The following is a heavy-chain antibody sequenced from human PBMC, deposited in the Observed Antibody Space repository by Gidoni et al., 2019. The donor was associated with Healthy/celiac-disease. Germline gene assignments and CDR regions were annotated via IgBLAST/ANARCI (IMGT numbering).Heavy chain of an antibody. CDR2: ISAGDSDT. V-gene: IGHV5-51*01. Sequence: EVQLVQSGAEVKKHGESLKFSCKGSGYSFTSYWIGWVCQWPGKGLEGMGFISAGDSDTRYIPSFQCQVTISADKTISTAYLQWSSLKASDTAMYYFARPLYYYYGMDVWGQGTTVTVSS. CDR1: GYSFTSYW. CDR3: ARPLYYYYGMDV. J-gene: IGHJ6*02.